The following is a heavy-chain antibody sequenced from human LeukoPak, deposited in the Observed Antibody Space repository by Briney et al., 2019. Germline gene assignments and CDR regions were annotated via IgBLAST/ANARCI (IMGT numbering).Heavy chain of an antibody. CDR1: GGSVSSGSYY. J-gene: IGHJ4*02. V-gene: IGHV4-61*01. D-gene: IGHD6-13*01. Sequence: SETLSLTCTVSGGSVSSGSYYWSWIRQPPGKGLEWIGYIYYSGSTNYNPSLKSRVTISVDTSKNQFSLKLSSVTAADTAVYYCARSLAAAGNYFDYWGQGTLVTVSS. CDR2: IYYSGST. CDR3: ARSLAAAGNYFDY.